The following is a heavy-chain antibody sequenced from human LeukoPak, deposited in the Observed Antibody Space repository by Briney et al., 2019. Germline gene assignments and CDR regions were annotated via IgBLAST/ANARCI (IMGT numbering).Heavy chain of an antibody. J-gene: IGHJ6*03. CDR3: ARDGVAAAGRYYYYYMDV. Sequence: QPGGSLRLSCAASGFTFSSYEMNWVRQAPGKGLEWVSYISSRGSTIYYADSVKGRFTISRDNAKNSLYLQMNSLRAEDTAVYYCARDGVAAAGRYYYYYMDVWGKGTTVTVSS. V-gene: IGHV3-48*03. D-gene: IGHD6-13*01. CDR2: ISSRGSTI. CDR1: GFTFSSYE.